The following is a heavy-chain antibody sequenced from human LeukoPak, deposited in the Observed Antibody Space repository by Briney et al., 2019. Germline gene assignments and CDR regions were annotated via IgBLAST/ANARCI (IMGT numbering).Heavy chain of an antibody. CDR1: GFTFSSYW. D-gene: IGHD3-10*01. Sequence: PGGSLRLSCAASGFTFSSYWMHWVRQAPGKGLVWVSRINDDGSSTSYADSVKGRFTISRDNAKNTLYLQMNSLRAEDTAVYYCASGRARGYYYYGMDVWGQGTTVTVSS. V-gene: IGHV3-74*01. CDR2: INDDGSST. CDR3: ASGRARGYYYYGMDV. J-gene: IGHJ6*02.